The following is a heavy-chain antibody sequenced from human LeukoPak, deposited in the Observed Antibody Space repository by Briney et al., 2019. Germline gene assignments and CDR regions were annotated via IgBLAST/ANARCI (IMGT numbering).Heavy chain of an antibody. CDR3: ADGVVIKGTYGMDV. CDR2: IIPIFGTA. V-gene: IGHV1-69*13. CDR1: GGTFSSYA. Sequence: GASVKVSCKASGGTFSSYAISWVRQAPGQGLEWMGGIIPIFGTANYAQKFQGRVTITADESTSTAYMELSSLRSEDTAVYYCADGVVIKGTYGMDVWGQETTVTVSS. D-gene: IGHD3-3*01. J-gene: IGHJ6*02.